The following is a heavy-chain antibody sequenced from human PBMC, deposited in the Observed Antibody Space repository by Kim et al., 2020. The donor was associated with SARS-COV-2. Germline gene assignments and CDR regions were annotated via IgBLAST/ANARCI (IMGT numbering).Heavy chain of an antibody. D-gene: IGHD3-3*01. Sequence: GGSLRLSCAASGFTFSSYAMSWVRQAPGKGLEWVSAISGSGGSTYYADSVKGRFTISRDNSKNTLYLQMNSLRAEDTAVYYCAKGENIRFLEWLYMDVWGQGTTVTVSS. CDR3: AKGENIRFLEWLYMDV. CDR2: ISGSGGST. J-gene: IGHJ6*02. V-gene: IGHV3-23*01. CDR1: GFTFSSYA.